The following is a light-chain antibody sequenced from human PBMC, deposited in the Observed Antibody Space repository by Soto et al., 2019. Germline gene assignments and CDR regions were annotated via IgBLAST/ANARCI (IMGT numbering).Light chain of an antibody. CDR3: PQPNSSPFT. CDR1: QGISSW. Sequence: DIQMTQSPSSVSASVGDRVTITCRASQGISSWLAWYQQKPGKAPKLLIYAASSLQSGVPSRFSGSVSGTHFTFTISSPQPEDHSTYYCPQPNSSPFTFGGGTKVEIQ. J-gene: IGKJ4*01. V-gene: IGKV1-12*01. CDR2: AAS.